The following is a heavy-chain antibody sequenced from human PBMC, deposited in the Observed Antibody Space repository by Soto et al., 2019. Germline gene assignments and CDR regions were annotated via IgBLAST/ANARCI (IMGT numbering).Heavy chain of an antibody. CDR1: GFTFSSYG. D-gene: IGHD5-18*01. J-gene: IGHJ4*02. CDR3: AKDMGAWIQIWSNFDY. Sequence: QVQLVESGGGVVQPGRSLRLSCAASGFTFSSYGMHWVRQAPGKGLEWVAVISYDGSNKYYADSVKGRFTISRDNSKNTLYLQMNSLRAEDTAVYYCAKDMGAWIQIWSNFDYWGQGTLVTVSS. CDR2: ISYDGSNK. V-gene: IGHV3-30*18.